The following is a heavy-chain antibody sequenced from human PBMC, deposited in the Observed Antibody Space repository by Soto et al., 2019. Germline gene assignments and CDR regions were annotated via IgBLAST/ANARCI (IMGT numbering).Heavy chain of an antibody. Sequence: NPSETLSLTCTVSGGSISSGDDYWNWIRQPPGKGLEWIGYIFYSGTTSYNPSLKSRITISVDTSKNQFSLKLSSVTAADTAVYYCAKGGDWFGPWGHGTLVTSP. CDR1: GGSISSGDDY. CDR2: IFYSGTT. CDR3: AKGGDWFGP. V-gene: IGHV4-30-4*01. J-gene: IGHJ5*02.